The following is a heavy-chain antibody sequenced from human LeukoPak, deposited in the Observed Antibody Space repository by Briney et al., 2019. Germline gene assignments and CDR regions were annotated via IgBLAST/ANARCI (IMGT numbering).Heavy chain of an antibody. CDR1: GGSIRSYY. J-gene: IGHJ4*02. D-gene: IGHD6-13*01. V-gene: IGHV4-59*13. Sequence: PSETLSLTCTVSGGSIRSYYWNWIRQPPGKGLEWIGSFHHSGNTHYNPSLKSRVTISVATSNNQFSLRLSSVTAADTAVYYCARSGSTTWHNFDYWGQGTLVTVSS. CDR3: ARSGSTTWHNFDY. CDR2: FHHSGNT.